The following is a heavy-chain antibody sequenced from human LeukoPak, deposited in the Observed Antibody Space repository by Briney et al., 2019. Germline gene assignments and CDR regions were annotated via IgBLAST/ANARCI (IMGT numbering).Heavy chain of an antibody. D-gene: IGHD6-6*01. CDR1: GFTFSDYT. CDR2: ISPSSSYM. V-gene: IGHV3-21*04. CDR3: AKVARRLTDCYFDY. J-gene: IGHJ4*02. Sequence: GGSLRLSCAASGFTFSDYTMNWVRQAPGKGLEWVSSISPSSSYMYYADSVKGRFTISRDNAKNSLYLQMNSLRAEDTAVYYCAKVARRLTDCYFDYWGQGTLVTVSS.